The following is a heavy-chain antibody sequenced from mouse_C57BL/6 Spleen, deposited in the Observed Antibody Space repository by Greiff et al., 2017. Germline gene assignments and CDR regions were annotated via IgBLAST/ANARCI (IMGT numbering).Heavy chain of an antibody. Sequence: EVQLQESGPELVKPGASVKIPCKASGYTFTDYNMDWVKQSHGKSLEWIGDINPNNGGTIYNQKFKGKATLTVDKSSSTAYMELRSLTSEDTAVYYCARRELGLLRYPHWYFDVWGTGTTVTVSS. CDR2: INPNNGGT. J-gene: IGHJ1*03. CDR3: ARRELGLLRYPHWYFDV. V-gene: IGHV1-18*01. D-gene: IGHD1-1*01. CDR1: GYTFTDYN.